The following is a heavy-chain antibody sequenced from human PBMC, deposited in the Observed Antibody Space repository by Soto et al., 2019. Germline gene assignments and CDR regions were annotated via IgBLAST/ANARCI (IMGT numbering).Heavy chain of an antibody. V-gene: IGHV1-69*13. Sequence: SVRVSCKASGGTFSSYAISWVRQAPGQGLEWMGGIIPIFGTANYAQKVQGRVTNTADESTSTAYMELRRLRSEDTAVYYCATPDLTMVRYYYGMDVWAQGTTVTVSS. CDR3: ATPDLTMVRYYYGMDV. J-gene: IGHJ6*02. D-gene: IGHD3-10*01. CDR2: IIPIFGTA. CDR1: GGTFSSYA.